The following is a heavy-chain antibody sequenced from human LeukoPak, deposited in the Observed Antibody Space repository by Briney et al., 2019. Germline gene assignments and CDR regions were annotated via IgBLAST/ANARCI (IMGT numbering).Heavy chain of an antibody. J-gene: IGHJ5*02. CDR1: GFTFSNAW. Sequence: GGSLRLSCAASGFTFSNAWMSWVRQAPGKGLEWVGRIKSKTDGGTTDYAAPVKGRFTISRDDSKNTLYLQMNSLKTEDTAVYYCTTDLSAIYVYYYGSGSYYTGFDPWGQGTLVTVSS. D-gene: IGHD3-10*01. CDR3: TTDLSAIYVYYYGSGSYYTGFDP. CDR2: IKSKTDGGTT. V-gene: IGHV3-15*01.